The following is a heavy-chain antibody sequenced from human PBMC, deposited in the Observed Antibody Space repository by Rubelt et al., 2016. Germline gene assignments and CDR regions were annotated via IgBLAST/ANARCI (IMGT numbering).Heavy chain of an antibody. D-gene: IGHD2-15*01. Sequence: EVQLVESGGGLVQPGGSLRLSCAASGFSFNIYEMNWVRQAPGKGLEWVSYITASGGASDYADAVKGRFTVSRATAKNLLYLQMNNVTDDDTALYYCVRDEYGVGGDPWGQGTLVTVSS. CDR3: VRDEYGVGGDP. CDR1: GFSFNIYE. CDR2: ITASGGAS. J-gene: IGHJ5*02. V-gene: IGHV3-48*03.